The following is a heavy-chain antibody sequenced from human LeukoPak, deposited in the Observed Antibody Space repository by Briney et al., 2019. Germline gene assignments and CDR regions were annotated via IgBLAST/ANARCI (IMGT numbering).Heavy chain of an antibody. CDR3: VRLPLGYCSSTSCLD. D-gene: IGHD2-2*01. Sequence: ASVKVSFKASGYNFNTYGISWVRQAPGQGVEWMGWISSSTGNTKYAQKLQDRVTMTTYTSTSTAYLYLRNLRSDDTAVYYCVRLPLGYCSSTSCLDWGQGTLVTVSS. V-gene: IGHV1-18*01. CDR2: ISSSTGNT. CDR1: GYNFNTYG. J-gene: IGHJ4*02.